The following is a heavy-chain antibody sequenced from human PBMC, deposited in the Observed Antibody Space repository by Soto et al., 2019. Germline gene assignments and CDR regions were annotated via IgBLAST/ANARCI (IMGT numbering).Heavy chain of an antibody. V-gene: IGHV3-53*01. CDR3: AKDVRGSGSHYNSFGY. D-gene: IGHD3-10*01. J-gene: IGHJ4*02. CDR2: IYSTGTT. Sequence: EVQLVESGGGLLQPGGSLKLSCAASGFTVGNNYMSWVRQAPGKGLEWVSLIYSTGTTKYADSVKCRFSGSRDNANNTLYLQLTRLRAGDTAVYYWAKDVRGSGSHYNSFGYWGQGTRVTVSS. CDR1: GFTVGNNY.